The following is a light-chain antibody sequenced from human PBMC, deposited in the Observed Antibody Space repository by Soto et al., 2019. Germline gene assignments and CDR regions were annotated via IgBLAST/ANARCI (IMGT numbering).Light chain of an antibody. J-gene: IGLJ1*01. Sequence: SYELAQPPSVSVAPGQTATVTCGGNNVGSTSVHWYQQKPGQAPVLVVYDDSARPSGIPERFSGCNSGNTATLTISRVEAGDEADYYCQVWDTSSDKGVFGTGTKGTVL. CDR1: NVGSTS. CDR3: QVWDTSSDKGV. CDR2: DDS. V-gene: IGLV3-21*02.